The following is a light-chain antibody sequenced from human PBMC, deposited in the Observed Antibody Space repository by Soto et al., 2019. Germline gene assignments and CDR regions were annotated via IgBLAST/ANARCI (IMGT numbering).Light chain of an antibody. V-gene: IGKV3-11*01. Sequence: EIVLTQSPATLSLSPGARAPLSCRASQSISDFLAWYQQKPGQAPRLLIYDASKRATDIPDRFIGSGSGTDFTLTISSLEPEDFAVYYCQQRSNWPPITFGQGTRLEIK. CDR2: DAS. CDR3: QQRSNWPPIT. J-gene: IGKJ5*01. CDR1: QSISDF.